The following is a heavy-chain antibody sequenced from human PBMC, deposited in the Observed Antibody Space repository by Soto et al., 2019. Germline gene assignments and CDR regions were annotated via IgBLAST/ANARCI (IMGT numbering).Heavy chain of an antibody. D-gene: IGHD4-17*01. V-gene: IGHV3-48*01. CDR3: ARDRHPDLYDYGDYGGSDDAFDI. J-gene: IGHJ3*02. Sequence: GGSLRLSCAASGFTFSSYSMNWVRQAPGKGLEWVSYISSSSSTIYYADSVKGRFTISRDNAKNSLYLQMNSLRAEDTAVYYCARDRHPDLYDYGDYGGSDDAFDIWGQGTMVTVSS. CDR2: ISSSSSTI. CDR1: GFTFSSYS.